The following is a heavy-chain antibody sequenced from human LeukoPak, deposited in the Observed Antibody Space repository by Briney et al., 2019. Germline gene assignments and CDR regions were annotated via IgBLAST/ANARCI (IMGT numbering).Heavy chain of an antibody. D-gene: IGHD3-3*01. V-gene: IGHV3-53*01. CDR3: ARQYYDFWSAQDGTDV. CDR2: IYSGGST. Sequence: PGGSLRLSCAASGFTVSSDYMSWVRQAPGKGLEWVSVIYSGGSTYYADSVKGRFTISRDNSKNTLYLQMNSLRAEDTAVYYCARQYYDFWSAQDGTDVWGQGTTVTVSS. CDR1: GFTVSSDY. J-gene: IGHJ6*02.